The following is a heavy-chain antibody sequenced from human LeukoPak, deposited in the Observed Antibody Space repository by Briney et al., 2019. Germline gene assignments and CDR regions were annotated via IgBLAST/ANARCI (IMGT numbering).Heavy chain of an antibody. Sequence: GGSLRLSCAASGFIFSSYWMTWVRQAPGKAPEWVANIRHDGREKYYVGSGKGRFIISRDNAKNSLYLQMNSLRVEDTAIYYCAWGLDVWGQGTKVTVYS. CDR2: IRHDGREK. V-gene: IGHV3-7*01. CDR3: AWGLDV. CDR1: GFIFSSYW. J-gene: IGHJ6*02.